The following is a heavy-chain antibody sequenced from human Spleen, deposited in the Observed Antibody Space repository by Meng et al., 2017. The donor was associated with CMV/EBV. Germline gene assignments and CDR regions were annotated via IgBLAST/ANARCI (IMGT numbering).Heavy chain of an antibody. CDR3: AREHYSGYYTGGMDV. J-gene: IGHJ6*02. CDR1: GGSFSGYY. V-gene: IGHV4-34*01. CDR2: INHSGST. D-gene: IGHD3-3*01. Sequence: GSLRLSCAVYGGSFSGYYWSWIRQPPGKGLEWIGEINHSGSTNYNPSLKSRVTISLDTSKNQFSLKLSSVTAADTAVYYCAREHYSGYYTGGMDVWGQGTTVTVSS.